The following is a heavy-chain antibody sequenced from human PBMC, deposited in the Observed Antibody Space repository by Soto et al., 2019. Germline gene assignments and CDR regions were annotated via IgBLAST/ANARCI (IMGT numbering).Heavy chain of an antibody. J-gene: IGHJ3*02. V-gene: IGHV3-30-3*01. CDR1: GFTFSSYA. CDR2: ISYDGSNK. Sequence: AGGSLRLSCAASGFTFSSYAMHWVRQAPGKGLEWVAVISYDGSNKYYADSVKGRFTISRDNSKNTLYLQMNSLRAEDTAVYYCAREVMITFGGVIVKGLNAFDIWGQGTMVTVSS. CDR3: AREVMITFGGVIVKGLNAFDI. D-gene: IGHD3-16*02.